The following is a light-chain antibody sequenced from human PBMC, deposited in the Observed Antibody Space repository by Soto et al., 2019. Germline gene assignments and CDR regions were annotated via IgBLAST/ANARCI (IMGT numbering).Light chain of an antibody. Sequence: DIQMTQSPSTLSASVGDRVTITCRASQSISSWLAWYQQKPGKAPKLLIYDASSLETGVPSRFSGSGSATEFNLTISSLQPDDFATYYCQQYNHYWTFGQGTKVDIK. V-gene: IGKV1-5*01. CDR2: DAS. CDR1: QSISSW. J-gene: IGKJ1*01. CDR3: QQYNHYWT.